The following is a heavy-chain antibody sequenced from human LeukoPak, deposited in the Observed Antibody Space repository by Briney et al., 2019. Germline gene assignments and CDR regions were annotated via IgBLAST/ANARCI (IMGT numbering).Heavy chain of an antibody. CDR1: GGTFSSYA. V-gene: IGHV1-69*01. CDR3: ARGPWDYGGNPFDY. Sequence: ASVKVSCKASGGTFSSYAISWVRQASGQGLEWMGGIILIFGTANYAQKFQGRVTITADESTSTAYMELSSLRSEDTAVYYCARGPWDYGGNPFDYWGQGTLVTVSS. D-gene: IGHD4-23*01. CDR2: IILIFGTA. J-gene: IGHJ4*02.